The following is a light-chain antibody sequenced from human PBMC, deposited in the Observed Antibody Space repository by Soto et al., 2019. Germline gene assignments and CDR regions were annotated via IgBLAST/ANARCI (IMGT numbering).Light chain of an antibody. V-gene: IGLV2-14*01. CDR1: SSDVGGYNY. CDR2: DVS. Sequence: QSALTQPASVSGSPGQSITISCTGTSSDVGGYNYVSWYQQHPGKAPKLMIYDVSNRPSGVSNRFSGSKSGNTASLTISGPQAGEGVVYYCSSYTSSSPLYLVFGGGTKLPAL. CDR3: SSYTSSSPLYLV. J-gene: IGLJ2*01.